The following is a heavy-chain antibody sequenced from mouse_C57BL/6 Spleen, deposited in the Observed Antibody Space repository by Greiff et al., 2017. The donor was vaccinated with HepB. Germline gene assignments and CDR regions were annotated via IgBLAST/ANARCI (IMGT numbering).Heavy chain of an antibody. D-gene: IGHD2-4*01. J-gene: IGHJ4*01. CDR1: GYTFTDYY. V-gene: IGHV1-76*01. CDR3: ARDYYDFYYAMDY. Sequence: VQLQQSGAELVRPGASVKLSCKASGYTFTDYYINWVKQRPGQGLEWIARIYPGSGNTYYNEKFKGKATLTAEKSSSTAYMQLSSLTSEDSAVYFCARDYYDFYYAMDYWGQGTSVTVSS. CDR2: IYPGSGNT.